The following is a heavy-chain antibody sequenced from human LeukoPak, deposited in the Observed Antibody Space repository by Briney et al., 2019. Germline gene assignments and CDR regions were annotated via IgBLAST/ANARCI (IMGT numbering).Heavy chain of an antibody. J-gene: IGHJ4*02. CDR2: IYYSGST. D-gene: IGHD2-15*01. Sequence: SETLSLTCTVSGGSISSSSYYWGWIRQPPGKGLEWIGSIYYSGSTYYNPSLKSRVTISVDTSKNQFSLKLSSVPAADTAVYYCARLHCSGGSCYYFDYWGQGTLVTVSS. V-gene: IGHV4-39*01. CDR3: ARLHCSGGSCYYFDY. CDR1: GGSISSSSYY.